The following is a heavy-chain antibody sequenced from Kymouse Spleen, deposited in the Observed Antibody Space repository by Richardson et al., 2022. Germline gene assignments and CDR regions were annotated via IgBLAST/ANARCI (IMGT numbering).Heavy chain of an antibody. D-gene: IGHD1-7*01. CDR3: AKDRGLELSYYYYYGMDV. J-gene: IGHJ6*02. Sequence: QVQLVESGGGVVQPGRSLRLSCAASGFTFSSYGMHWVRQAPGKGLEWVAVISYDGSNKYYADSVKGRFTISRDNSKNTLYLQMNSLRAEDTAVYYCAKDRGLELSYYYYYGMDVWGQGTTVTVSS. CDR1: GFTFSSYG. CDR2: ISYDGSNK. V-gene: IGHV3-30*18.